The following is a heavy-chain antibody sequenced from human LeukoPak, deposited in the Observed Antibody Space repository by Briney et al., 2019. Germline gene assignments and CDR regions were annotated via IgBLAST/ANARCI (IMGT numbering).Heavy chain of an antibody. V-gene: IGHV4-39*07. D-gene: IGHD6-19*01. J-gene: IGHJ4*02. Sequence: SETLSLTCTVSGDSISSTNYYWGWIRQPPGKGLEWIGSIYYSGSTFNNPSLKSRVTISVDTSKNQFSLKLSSVTAADTAVYYCARTSSSGLVGGYYFDYWGQGTLVTVSS. CDR1: GDSISSTNYY. CDR2: IYYSGST. CDR3: ARTSSSGLVGGYYFDY.